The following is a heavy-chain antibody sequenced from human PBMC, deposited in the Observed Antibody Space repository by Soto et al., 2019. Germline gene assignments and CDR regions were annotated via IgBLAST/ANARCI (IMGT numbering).Heavy chain of an antibody. J-gene: IGHJ3*02. CDR1: GGTFSSYT. Sequence: ASVKVSCKASGGTFSSYTISCVRQAPGQGLEWMGRIIPILGIANYAQKFQGRVTITADKSTSTAYMELSSLRSEDTAVYYCARAGYCSGGSCSLYDAFDIWGQGTMVTVSS. CDR2: IIPILGIA. D-gene: IGHD2-15*01. V-gene: IGHV1-69*02. CDR3: ARAGYCSGGSCSLYDAFDI.